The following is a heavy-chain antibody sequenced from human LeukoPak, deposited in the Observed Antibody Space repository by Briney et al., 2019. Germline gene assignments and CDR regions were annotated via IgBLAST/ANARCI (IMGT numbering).Heavy chain of an antibody. CDR3: ARGYCSSTSCYGVWFDP. D-gene: IGHD2-2*01. CDR2: MNPNSGNT. Sequence: ASVKVSCKASGYTFTSYDINWVRQATGQGLEWMGWMNPNSGNTGYAQKFQGRVTMTRNTSISTAYMELSSLRSEDTAVYYCARGYCSSTSCYGVWFDPWGQGTLVTVSS. V-gene: IGHV1-8*01. J-gene: IGHJ5*02. CDR1: GYTFTSYD.